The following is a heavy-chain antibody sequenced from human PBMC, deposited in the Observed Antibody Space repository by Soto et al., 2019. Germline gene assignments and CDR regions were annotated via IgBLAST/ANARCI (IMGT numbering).Heavy chain of an antibody. CDR2: ISGSGDST. J-gene: IGHJ4*02. CDR1: GFTFSRYA. V-gene: IGHV3-23*01. Sequence: EVQLLESGGGLVQPGGSLRLSCAASGFTFSRYAMSWVRQAPGKGLVWVSVISGSGDSTYYADSVTGRFTISRDKSKNTLYLQMKSLRAEDTAVYYCAKRTSGWYFDYWGQGTLVTVSS. CDR3: AKRTSGWYFDY. D-gene: IGHD6-19*01.